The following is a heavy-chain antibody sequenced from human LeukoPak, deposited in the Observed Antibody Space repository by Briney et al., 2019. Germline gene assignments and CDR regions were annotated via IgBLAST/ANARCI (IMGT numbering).Heavy chain of an antibody. Sequence: ASVKVSCKASGYTFTGYYMHWVRQAPGQGLEWMGRINPNSGGTNYAQKFQGRVTMTRDTSISTAYMELSRLRSDDTAVYYCAREERWLVRPYYYYYGMDVWGQGTTVTV. V-gene: IGHV1-2*06. CDR3: AREERWLVRPYYYYYGMDV. CDR1: GYTFTGYY. J-gene: IGHJ6*02. D-gene: IGHD6-19*01. CDR2: INPNSGGT.